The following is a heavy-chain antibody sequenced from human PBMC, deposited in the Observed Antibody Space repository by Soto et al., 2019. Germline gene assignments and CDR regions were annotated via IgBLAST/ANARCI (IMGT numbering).Heavy chain of an antibody. D-gene: IGHD5-12*01. Sequence: GGSLRLSCAASGFTFSSYDMHWVRQATGKGLEWVSAIGTAGDTYYPGSVKGRFTISRENAKNSLYLQMNSLRAEDTAVYYCARHRGYSTSDYWGPGTLVTVSS. J-gene: IGHJ4*02. CDR2: IGTAGDT. CDR3: ARHRGYSTSDY. CDR1: GFTFSSYD. V-gene: IGHV3-13*01.